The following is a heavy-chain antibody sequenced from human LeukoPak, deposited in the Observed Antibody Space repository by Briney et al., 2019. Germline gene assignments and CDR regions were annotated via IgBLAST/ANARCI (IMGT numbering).Heavy chain of an antibody. D-gene: IGHD3-3*01. CDR1: GGSISSSSYY. CDR3: ARGIPRITIFGVVMTGHWFDP. CDR2: IYYSGST. J-gene: IGHJ5*02. Sequence: SETLSLTCTVSGGSISSSSYYWGWIRQPPGKGLEWIGSIYYSGSTYYNPSLKSRVTTSVDTSKNQFSLKLSSVTAADTAVYYCARGIPRITIFGVVMTGHWFDPWGQGTLVTVSS. V-gene: IGHV4-39*07.